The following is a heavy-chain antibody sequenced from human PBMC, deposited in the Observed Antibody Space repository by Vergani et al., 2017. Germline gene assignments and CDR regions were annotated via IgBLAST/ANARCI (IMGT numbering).Heavy chain of an antibody. V-gene: IGHV3-30*04. CDR1: GFTFSSYA. CDR3: ARDGGDGYKSESDYYYYYMDV. Sequence: QVQLVESGGGVVQPGRSLRLSCAASGFTFSSYAMHWVRQAPGKGLEWVAVISYDGSNKYYADSVKGRFTISRDNSKNTLYLQMNSLRAEDTAVYYCARDGGDGYKSESDYYYYYMDVWGKGTTVTVSS. D-gene: IGHD5-24*01. CDR2: ISYDGSNK. J-gene: IGHJ6*03.